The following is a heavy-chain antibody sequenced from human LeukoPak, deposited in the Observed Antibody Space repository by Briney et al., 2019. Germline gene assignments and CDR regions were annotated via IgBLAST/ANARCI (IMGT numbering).Heavy chain of an antibody. CDR3: AREDILTGFRY. CDR2: IIPIFGTA. J-gene: IGHJ4*02. D-gene: IGHD3-9*01. CDR1: GGTFSSCA. V-gene: IGHV1-69*13. Sequence: GASVKVSCKASGGTFSSCAISWVRQAPGQGLEWMGGIIPIFGTANYAQKFQGRVTITADESTSTAYMELSSLRSEDTAVYYCAREDILTGFRYWGQGTLVTVSS.